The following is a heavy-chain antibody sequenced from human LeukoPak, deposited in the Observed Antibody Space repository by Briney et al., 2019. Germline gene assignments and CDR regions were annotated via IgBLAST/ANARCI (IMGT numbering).Heavy chain of an antibody. D-gene: IGHD6-13*01. CDR1: GYTFTSYG. V-gene: IGHV1-18*01. CDR3: ARDRLGGSSWDDAFDI. J-gene: IGHJ3*02. CDR2: ISAYNGNT. Sequence: GASVKVSCKASGYTFTSYGISWVRQAPGQGLEWMGWISAYNGNTNYAQKLQGRVTMTTDTSTSTAYMELSSLRSEDTAVYYCARDRLGGSSWDDAFDIWGQGTMVTVSS.